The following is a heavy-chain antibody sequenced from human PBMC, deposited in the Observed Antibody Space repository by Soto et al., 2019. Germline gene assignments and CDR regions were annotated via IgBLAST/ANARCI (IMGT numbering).Heavy chain of an antibody. V-gene: IGHV3-23*01. D-gene: IGHD3-3*01. CDR1: GFTFGSHA. Sequence: EVQLLESGGGLVQPGGSLRLSCAASGFTFGSHAMIWVRQAPGKGLEWVSAISGSGGSAYYADSVKGRFTISRDNSINTLYLQMNSLRAEDTALYYCAKEPYSDFWSAYYYLDYWGQGILVTVSS. CDR3: AKEPYSDFWSAYYYLDY. CDR2: ISGSGGSA. J-gene: IGHJ4*02.